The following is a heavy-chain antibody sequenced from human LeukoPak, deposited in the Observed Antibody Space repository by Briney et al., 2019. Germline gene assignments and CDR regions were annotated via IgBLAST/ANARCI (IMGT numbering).Heavy chain of an antibody. J-gene: IGHJ4*02. Sequence: GGSLRLSCAASGFTLSSYAMSWVRQAPGKGLEWVSVISAGGGSTYYPDSVKGRFTISRDSSKNTLYLQMNSLRAEDTAVYYCAKDRGYSQGHELFEYGGQGTLVTVSS. CDR3: AKDRGYSQGHELFEY. CDR2: ISAGGGST. CDR1: GFTLSSYA. D-gene: IGHD5-18*01. V-gene: IGHV3-23*01.